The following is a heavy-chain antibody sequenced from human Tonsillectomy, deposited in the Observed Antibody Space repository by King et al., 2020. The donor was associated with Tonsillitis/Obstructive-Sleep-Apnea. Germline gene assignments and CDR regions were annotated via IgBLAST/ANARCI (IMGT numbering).Heavy chain of an antibody. CDR1: GFSFDDYA. Sequence: EVQLVESGGGVVRPGGSLRLSCVASGFSFDDYAMTWVRQAPGKGLEWVSGINWNGGSTGYADSVKGRFTISRDNAENSLYLQMTSLRAEDTALYYCARDGIFRFLEWPHYFLDVWGKGTAVTVSS. D-gene: IGHD3-3*01. J-gene: IGHJ6*03. CDR2: INWNGGST. CDR3: ARDGIFRFLEWPHYFLDV. V-gene: IGHV3-20*04.